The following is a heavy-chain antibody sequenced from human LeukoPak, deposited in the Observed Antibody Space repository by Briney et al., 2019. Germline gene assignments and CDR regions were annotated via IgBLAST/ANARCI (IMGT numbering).Heavy chain of an antibody. CDR1: GFTFSSYG. CDR2: ISYDGSNK. J-gene: IGHJ4*02. Sequence: GGSLRLSCAASGFTFSSYGMHWVRQAPGKGLEWVAVISYDGSNKYYADSVKGRFTISRDNSKNTLYLQMNSLRAEDTAVYYCAKDLGVYSGYEESIDYWGQGTLVTVSS. CDR3: AKDLGVYSGYEESIDY. V-gene: IGHV3-30*18. D-gene: IGHD5-12*01.